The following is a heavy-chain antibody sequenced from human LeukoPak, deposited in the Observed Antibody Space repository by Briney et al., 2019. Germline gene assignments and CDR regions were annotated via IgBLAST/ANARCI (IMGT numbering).Heavy chain of an antibody. V-gene: IGHV6-1*01. J-gene: IGHJ4*02. CDR1: GDSVSGDSAA. CDR3: ARATYSYGSPYFDY. CDR2: TYYRFKWYN. D-gene: IGHD5-18*01. Sequence: SQTLSLTCAISGDSVSGDSAAWNWIRQSPSRGIEWLGRTYYRFKWYNDYAVSVKSRITINPYTSKSQFSLQLNSVTPEDTAVYYCARATYSYGSPYFDYWGQGTLVTVSS.